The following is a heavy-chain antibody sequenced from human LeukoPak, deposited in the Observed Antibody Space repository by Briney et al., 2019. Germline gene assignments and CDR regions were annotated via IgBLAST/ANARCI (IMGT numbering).Heavy chain of an antibody. D-gene: IGHD2-15*01. J-gene: IGHJ4*02. CDR3: AKDGPCSGGSCYSIV. CDR2: ISGSGGST. CDR1: GFTFSSYG. V-gene: IGHV3-23*01. Sequence: PGGSLRLSCAASGFTFSSYGMSWVRQAPGRGLEWVSAISGSGGSTYYADSVKGRFTISRDNSKNTLYLQTNSLRAEDTAVYYCAKDGPCSGGSCYSIVWGQGTLVTVSS.